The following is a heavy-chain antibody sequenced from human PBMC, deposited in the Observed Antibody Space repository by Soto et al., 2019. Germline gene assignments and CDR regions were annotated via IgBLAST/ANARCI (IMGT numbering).Heavy chain of an antibody. J-gene: IGHJ4*02. V-gene: IGHV1-8*01. CDR3: AREKVGYFAY. CDR1: GYTFTSYD. CDR2: MNPNSGHT. Sequence: QVQLVQSGAEVKKPGASVKVSCKASGYTFTSYDINWVRQATGQGLEWMGWMNPNSGHTGDAQKFQGRVTMTRNTSINTAYMELGRLRSEDTAVYYCAREKVGYFAYWGQGTLVTVSS.